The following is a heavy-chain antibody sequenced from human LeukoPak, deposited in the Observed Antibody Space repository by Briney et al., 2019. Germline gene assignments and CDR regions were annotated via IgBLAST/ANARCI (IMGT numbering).Heavy chain of an antibody. D-gene: IGHD1-26*01. CDR3: ARVMYGGISYSVDY. J-gene: IGHJ4*02. CDR2: ISISSTTI. V-gene: IGHV3-48*02. CDR1: GFTFRSYW. Sequence: GGSLRLSCAATGFTFRSYWMSWVRQAQGKGLEWVSYISISSTTINYADSVKGRFTISRDNAKNSLYLQMNSLRDEDTAVYYCARVMYGGISYSVDYWGQGTLVTVSS.